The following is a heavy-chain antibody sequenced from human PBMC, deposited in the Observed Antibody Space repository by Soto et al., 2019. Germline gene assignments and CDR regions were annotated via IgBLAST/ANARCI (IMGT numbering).Heavy chain of an antibody. V-gene: IGHV3-30*18. CDR3: AKVHGYSGYDYHWGPPFFDY. CDR1: GFTFSSYG. D-gene: IGHD5-12*01. J-gene: IGHJ4*02. Sequence: GGSLRLSCAASGFTFSSYGMHWVRQAPGKGLEWVAVISYDGSNKYYADSVKGRFTISRDNSKNTLYLQMNSLRAEDTAVYYCAKVHGYSGYDYHWGPPFFDYWGQGTLVTVSS. CDR2: ISYDGSNK.